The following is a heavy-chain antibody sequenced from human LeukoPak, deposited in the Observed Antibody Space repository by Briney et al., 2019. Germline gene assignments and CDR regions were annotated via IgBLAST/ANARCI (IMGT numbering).Heavy chain of an antibody. Sequence: SVKVSCKASGGTFSSYAISWVRQAPGQGLEWMGRIIPIFGTANYAQKFQGRVTITTDESTSTAYMELSSLRSEGTAVYYCARPLRSGYYYNAFDIWGQGTMVTVSS. CDR2: IIPIFGTA. V-gene: IGHV1-69*05. D-gene: IGHD3-22*01. J-gene: IGHJ3*02. CDR3: ARPLRSGYYYNAFDI. CDR1: GGTFSSYA.